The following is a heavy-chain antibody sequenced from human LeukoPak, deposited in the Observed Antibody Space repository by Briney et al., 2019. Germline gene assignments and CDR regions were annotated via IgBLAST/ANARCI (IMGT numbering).Heavy chain of an antibody. CDR2: IYSGGST. CDR3: AREAVGALDY. V-gene: IGHV3-66*01. Sequence: GGSLRLSCAASGFTVSSNYMSWVRQAPGKGLEWVSVIYSGGSTYYADSVKGRFTISRGNSKNTLYLQMNSLRAEDTAVYYCAREAVGALDYWGQGTLVTVSS. D-gene: IGHD1-26*01. CDR1: GFTVSSNY. J-gene: IGHJ4*02.